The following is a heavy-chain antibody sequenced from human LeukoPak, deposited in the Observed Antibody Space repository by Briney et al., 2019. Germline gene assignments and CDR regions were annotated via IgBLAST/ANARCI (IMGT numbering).Heavy chain of an antibody. Sequence: SETLSLTCTVSGASINTYYWSWIRQPPGKGLEWIGYIYYSGTTSYNPSLKTRVTISIDTSKNQFSLKLSSVTAADTAVYYCARVGRVTMIRDYYYHSMDVWGQGTTVTVS. CDR3: ARVGRVTMIRDYYYHSMDV. CDR2: IYYSGTT. D-gene: IGHD3-16*01. V-gene: IGHV4-59*01. CDR1: GASINTYY. J-gene: IGHJ6*02.